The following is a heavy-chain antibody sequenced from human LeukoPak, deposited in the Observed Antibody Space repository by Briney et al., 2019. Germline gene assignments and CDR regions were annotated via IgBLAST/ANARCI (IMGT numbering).Heavy chain of an antibody. V-gene: IGHV3-21*01. CDR2: ISSSSSYI. CDR3: ASFGNYYDSSGHTVGYYFDY. D-gene: IGHD3-22*01. J-gene: IGHJ4*02. CDR1: GFTFSSYS. Sequence: GGSLRLSCAASGFTFSSYSMNWVRQAPGKGLEWVSSISSSSSYIYYADSVKGRFTISRDNAKNSLYLQMNSLRAEDTAVYYCASFGNYYDSSGHTVGYYFDYWGQGTLVTVSS.